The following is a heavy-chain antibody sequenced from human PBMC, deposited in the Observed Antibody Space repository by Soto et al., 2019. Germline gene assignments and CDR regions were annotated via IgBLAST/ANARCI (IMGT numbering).Heavy chain of an antibody. J-gene: IGHJ6*02. Sequence: PGESLKISCKGSGYSFTSYWISWVRQMPGKGLEWMGKIDPSDSYTNYSPSFQGHVTISADKYISTAYLQWSSLKASDTAMYYCARHIRVQLWFGELPEDYYYGMDVWGQGTTVTVSS. V-gene: IGHV5-10-1*01. CDR2: IDPSDSYT. CDR1: GYSFTSYW. D-gene: IGHD3-10*01. CDR3: ARHIRVQLWFGELPEDYYYGMDV.